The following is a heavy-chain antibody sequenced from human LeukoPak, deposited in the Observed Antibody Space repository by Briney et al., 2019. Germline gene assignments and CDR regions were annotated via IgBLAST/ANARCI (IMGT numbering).Heavy chain of an antibody. CDR2: INWSGGST. V-gene: IGHV3-20*04. Sequence: GGSLRLSCAASGFDFDDYGMSWVRQAPGKGLEWVSGINWSGGSTGYGDSVKGRFTISRDNAKNSLYLQMNSLRAEDTAVYYCARDPWGAAFDYWGQGTLVTVSS. J-gene: IGHJ4*02. D-gene: IGHD3-16*01. CDR1: GFDFDDYG. CDR3: ARDPWGAAFDY.